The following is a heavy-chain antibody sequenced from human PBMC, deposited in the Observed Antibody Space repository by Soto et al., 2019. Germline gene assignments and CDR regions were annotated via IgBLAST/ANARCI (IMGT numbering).Heavy chain of an antibody. CDR1: GFNVRNTY. CDR3: ARALPVAKGGFDP. J-gene: IGHJ5*02. V-gene: IGHV3-53*01. CDR2: IYTAGGT. D-gene: IGHD2-2*01. Sequence: LWLSCAASGFNVRNTYMTWVRQPTGKWLDGVSVIYTAGGTKYADSVKGRFIISRDNSKNTLYLQMNSLRAEDTAVYYCARALPVAKGGFDPWGQEPLLTVS.